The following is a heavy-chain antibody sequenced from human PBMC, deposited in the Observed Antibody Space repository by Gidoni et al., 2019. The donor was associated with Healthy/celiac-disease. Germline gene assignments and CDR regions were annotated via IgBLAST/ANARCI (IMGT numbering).Heavy chain of an antibody. J-gene: IGHJ5*02. CDR1: GFNFGDYA. CDR3: TRVGIAAAGPAWGWFDP. V-gene: IGHV3-49*05. CDR2: IRSKAYGGTT. D-gene: IGHD6-13*01. Sequence: EVQLVESGGGLVKPGRSLRLSCTASGFNFGDYAMSWFRQAPGKGLEWVGFIRSKAYGGTTEYAASVKGRFTISRDDSKSIAYLQMNSLKTEDTAVYYCTRVGIAAAGPAWGWFDPWGQGTLVTVSS.